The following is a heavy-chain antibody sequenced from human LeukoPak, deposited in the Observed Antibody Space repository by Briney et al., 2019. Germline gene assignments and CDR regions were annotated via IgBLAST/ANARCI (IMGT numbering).Heavy chain of an antibody. J-gene: IGHJ3*02. D-gene: IGHD3-10*01. V-gene: IGHV4-59*01. CDR2: IFDRGST. CDR3: ARGGYYGSGSDDAFDI. Sequence: SETLSLTCTVSGGSISSYYWSWIRQPPGKRLEWIGYIFDRGSTNYNPSLKSRVAISEDTSKNQFSLNLSSVTAADTAVYYCARGGYYGSGSDDAFDIWGQGTMVTVSS. CDR1: GGSISSYY.